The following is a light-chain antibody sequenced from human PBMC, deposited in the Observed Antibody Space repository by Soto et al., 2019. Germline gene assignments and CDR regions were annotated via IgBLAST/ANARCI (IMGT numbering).Light chain of an antibody. CDR2: YDD. V-gene: IGLV1-36*01. CDR3: VAWDDSLNGVV. CDR1: SSNIGNNA. J-gene: IGLJ2*01. Sequence: QSVLTQPPSVSEAPRQRVTISCSGSSSNIGNNAVNWYQQLPGEAPKLLIYYDDLRPSGVSDRFSGSKSGTSASLAISGLQSEDEADYYCVAWDDSLNGVVFGGGTQLTVL.